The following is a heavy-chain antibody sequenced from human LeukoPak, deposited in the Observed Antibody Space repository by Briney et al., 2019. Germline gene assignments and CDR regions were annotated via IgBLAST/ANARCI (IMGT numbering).Heavy chain of an antibody. CDR2: IYPGDSDT. CDR3: ARSPTYYYGSGSYYNGVYWFDP. CDR1: GYSFTSYW. J-gene: IGHJ5*02. V-gene: IGHV5-51*01. Sequence: GESLKISFKGSGYSFTSYWIGWVRQMPGKGLEWMGIIYPGDSDTRYSPSFQGQVTISADKSISTAYLQWSSLKASDTAMYYCARSPTYYYGSGSYYNGVYWFDPWGQGTLVTVSS. D-gene: IGHD3-10*01.